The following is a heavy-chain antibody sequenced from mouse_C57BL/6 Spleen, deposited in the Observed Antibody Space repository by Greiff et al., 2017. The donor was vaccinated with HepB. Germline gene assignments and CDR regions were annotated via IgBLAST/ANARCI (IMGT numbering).Heavy chain of an antibody. D-gene: IGHD2-14*01. V-gene: IGHV1-72*01. CDR3: EKGDRRYGEGDMDY. Sequence: VQLQQPGAELVKPGASVKLSCTASGYTFTSYWMPWVKQRPGRGLEWIGRIDPNSGGTKYNEKFKSKATLTVDKPSSTAYMQLRSLTSEDSAVYYCEKGDRRYGEGDMDYWGQGTSVTVSS. CDR1: GYTFTSYW. J-gene: IGHJ4*01. CDR2: IDPNSGGT.